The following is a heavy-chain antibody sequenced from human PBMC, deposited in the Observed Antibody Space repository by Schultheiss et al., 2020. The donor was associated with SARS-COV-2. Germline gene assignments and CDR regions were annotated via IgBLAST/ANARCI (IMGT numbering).Heavy chain of an antibody. CDR3: ARLWAPNYYDHNWNDP. CDR1: GFTFSSSW. D-gene: IGHD3-22*01. V-gene: IGHV3-48*04. Sequence: GGSLRLSCAASGFTFSSSWMHWVRQAPGKGLEWVSYISSSGSTIYYADSVKGRFTISRDNAKKSQYLQMSSLRAEDTAVYYCARLWAPNYYDHNWNDPWGQGILVTVSS. CDR2: ISSSGSTI. J-gene: IGHJ5*02.